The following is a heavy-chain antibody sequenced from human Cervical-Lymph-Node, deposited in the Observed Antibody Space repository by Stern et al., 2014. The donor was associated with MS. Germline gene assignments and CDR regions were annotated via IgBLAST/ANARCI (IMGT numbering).Heavy chain of an antibody. J-gene: IGHJ4*02. V-gene: IGHV1-18*01. D-gene: IGHD3-22*01. CDR3: ARERGYYESSGYYAVKDGY. CDR2: ISAYNGHT. CDR1: GYTFTSYG. Sequence: VQLVESGAEVKKPGASVKVSCKASGYTFTSYGISWVRQAPGQGLEYMGWISAYNGHTNYAQSFQGRVALTTDTSTTTAYMELRSLRSDDTAVYYCARERGYYESSGYYAVKDGYWGQGTPVTVSS.